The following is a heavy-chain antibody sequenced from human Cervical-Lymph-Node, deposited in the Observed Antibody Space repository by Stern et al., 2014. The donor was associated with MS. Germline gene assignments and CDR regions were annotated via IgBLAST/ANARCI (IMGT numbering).Heavy chain of an antibody. J-gene: IGHJ4*02. CDR1: GYKFSIYW. Sequence: VQLLQPGAELIRPGESLKISCKGSGYKFSIYWIAWVRQMPGKGLEWMGSIYPGDSETRYRPSFQSQVTMSADKSTSPAYLQWSSLNASATAMYFCARQTTAWASDVWGQGTLVTVSS. V-gene: IGHV5-51*01. D-gene: IGHD1-14*01. CDR2: IYPGDSET. CDR3: ARQTTAWASDV.